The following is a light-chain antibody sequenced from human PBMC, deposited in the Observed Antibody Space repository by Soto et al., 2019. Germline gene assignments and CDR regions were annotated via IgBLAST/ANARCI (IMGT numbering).Light chain of an antibody. Sequence: EIVMTQSPATLSVSPGERATLSCRASQSVSSNLAWYQQEPGQAPRLLIYGASTRATGIPARFSGSGSGTEFTLTISSLQSEDFAVYYCQQYNNWLGITFGGGTKVDIK. CDR2: GAS. CDR3: QQYNNWLGIT. J-gene: IGKJ4*01. V-gene: IGKV3-15*01. CDR1: QSVSSN.